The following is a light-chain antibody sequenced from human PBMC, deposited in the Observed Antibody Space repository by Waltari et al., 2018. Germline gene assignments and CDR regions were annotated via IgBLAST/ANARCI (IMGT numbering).Light chain of an antibody. CDR3: QQTYSTSL. CDR1: QNINTY. Sequence: DMQMKQSPSSLSASVGDRITISCRASQNINTYINWYQQKPGKAPKLLIYAAINLPSGVPAMFRGSGAGTDFSLTISSLQPEDSATYYCQQTYSTSLFGQGTKLEIK. CDR2: AAI. J-gene: IGKJ2*01. V-gene: IGKV1-39*01.